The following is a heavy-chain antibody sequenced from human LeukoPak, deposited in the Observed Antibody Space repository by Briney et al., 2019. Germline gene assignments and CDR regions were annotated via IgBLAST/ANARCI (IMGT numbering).Heavy chain of an antibody. V-gene: IGHV4-4*07. J-gene: IGHJ4*02. Sequence: SETLSLTCTVSGGSISSYYWSWIRQPAGKGLEWIGRIYTSGSTNYNPSLKSRVTMSVDTSKNQFSLKLSSVTAADTAVYYCAGYFYYDSSGYYYGGDPYYFDYWGQGTLVTVSS. CDR3: AGYFYYDSSGYYYGGDPYYFDY. D-gene: IGHD3-22*01. CDR2: IYTSGST. CDR1: GGSISSYY.